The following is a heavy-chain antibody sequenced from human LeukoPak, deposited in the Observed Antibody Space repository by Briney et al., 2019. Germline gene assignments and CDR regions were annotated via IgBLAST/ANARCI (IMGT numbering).Heavy chain of an antibody. CDR3: TTSLSKYRSGFDY. CDR2: IKSKTDGGTT. CDR1: GFTFSNAW. Sequence: PGGSLRLSCAASGFTFSNAWMSWVRQAPGKGLEWVGRIKSKTDGGTTDCAAHVKGRFTISRDDSRNTLYLQMNSLKTEDTDVYYWTTSLSKYRSGFDYWGQGTLVTVSS. J-gene: IGHJ4*02. D-gene: IGHD6-25*01. V-gene: IGHV3-15*01.